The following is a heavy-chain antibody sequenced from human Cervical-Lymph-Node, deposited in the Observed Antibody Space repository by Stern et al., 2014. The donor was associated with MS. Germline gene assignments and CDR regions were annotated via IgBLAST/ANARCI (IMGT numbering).Heavy chain of an antibody. V-gene: IGHV4-61*02. J-gene: IGHJ4*02. CDR1: GVSIYSGTYY. Sequence: VQLEESGPGLVKPTQTLSLTCTVSGVSIYSGTYYWSWIRQSAGKGLEWIGRINVSGSTNSNPSLKSRLTMSIDTSKNQFSLRLSSVTAADTAVYYCARDRGVGGLFDYWGQGTLGIVSS. CDR3: ARDRGVGGLFDY. D-gene: IGHD3-10*01. CDR2: INVSGST.